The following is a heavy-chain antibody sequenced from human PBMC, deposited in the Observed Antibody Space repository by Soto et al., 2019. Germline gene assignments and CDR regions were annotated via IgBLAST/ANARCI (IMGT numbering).Heavy chain of an antibody. Sequence: SETLSLTCTVSGGSISSGGYYWSWIRQHPGKGLEWIGYIYYSGSTYYNPSLKSRVTISVDTSKNQFSLKLSSVTAADTAVYYCAREIDYGDPTTDYWGQGTLVTVSS. D-gene: IGHD4-17*01. V-gene: IGHV4-31*03. CDR1: GGSISSGGYY. CDR2: IYYSGST. CDR3: AREIDYGDPTTDY. J-gene: IGHJ4*02.